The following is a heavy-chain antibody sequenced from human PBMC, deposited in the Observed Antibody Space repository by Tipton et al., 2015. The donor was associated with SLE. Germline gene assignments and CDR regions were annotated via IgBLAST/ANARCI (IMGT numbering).Heavy chain of an antibody. CDR1: GGSISSGGYS. CDR2: IYHSGST. CDR3: ARDDEGAFDI. Sequence: TLSLTCAVSGGSISSGGYSWSWIRQPPGKGLEWIGYIYHSGSTYYNPSLKSRVTISVDRSKNQFSLKLSSATAADTAVYYCARDDEGAFDIWGQGTMVTVSS. J-gene: IGHJ3*02. V-gene: IGHV4-30-2*01.